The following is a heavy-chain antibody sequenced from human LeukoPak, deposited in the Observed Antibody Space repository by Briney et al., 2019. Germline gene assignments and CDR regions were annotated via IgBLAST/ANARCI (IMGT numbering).Heavy chain of an antibody. J-gene: IGHJ4*02. CDR1: GYTFASYD. CDR3: ARNVRGTGDFDY. CDR2: MNPNSGNT. V-gene: IGHV1-8*01. Sequence: ASVKVSCKASGYTFASYDINWVRQATGQGLEWMGWMNPNSGNTGYAQKFQGRVTMTRNTSIRTAYMELSSLRSEDTAVYYCARNVRGTGDFDYWGQGTLVTVSS. D-gene: IGHD1-1*01.